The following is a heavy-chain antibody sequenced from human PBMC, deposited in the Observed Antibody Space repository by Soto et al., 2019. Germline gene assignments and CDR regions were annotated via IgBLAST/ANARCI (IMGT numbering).Heavy chain of an antibody. Sequence: EVQLVESGGGLVKPGESLRLSCAASVFTFNTYNMNWVRQAPGKGLEWVASISSSSSYIYYADSMKGRITISRDNAKNSLILQMNSLRADDTAVYFCARGPYYDSSGYYYPLPSDSWGQGTLVTVSS. CDR2: ISSSSSYI. V-gene: IGHV3-21*01. CDR1: VFTFNTYN. J-gene: IGHJ4*02. CDR3: ARGPYYDSSGYYYPLPSDS. D-gene: IGHD3-22*01.